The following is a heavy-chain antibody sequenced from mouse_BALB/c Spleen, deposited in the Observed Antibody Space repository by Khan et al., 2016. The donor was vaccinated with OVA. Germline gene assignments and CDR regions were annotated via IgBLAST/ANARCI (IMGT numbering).Heavy chain of an antibody. V-gene: IGHV5-4*02. J-gene: IGHJ3*01. D-gene: IGHD2-13*01. CDR1: GFTFSDSY. Sequence: EVELVESGGGLVKPGGSLKFSCAASGFTFSDSYMYWVRQTPDERLEWVATISDGVSYIYYPDNVKGRFTISRANAKNNLYLQMSSLKSEDSAMYYCVRGYYGDPFAYWGHGTLVTVSA. CDR3: VRGYYGDPFAY. CDR2: ISDGVSYI.